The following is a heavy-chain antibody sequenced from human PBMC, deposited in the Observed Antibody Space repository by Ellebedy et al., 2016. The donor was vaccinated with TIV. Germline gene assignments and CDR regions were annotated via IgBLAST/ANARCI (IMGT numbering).Heavy chain of an antibody. J-gene: IGHJ4*02. Sequence: SVKVSXXASGGTFSSYAISWVRQAPGQGLEWMGGIIPIFGTANYAQKFQGRVTITADESTSTAYMELSSLRSEDTAVYYCAGAPSPLGSFYFDYWGQGTLVTVSS. CDR1: GGTFSSYA. CDR3: AGAPSPLGSFYFDY. CDR2: IIPIFGTA. D-gene: IGHD7-27*01. V-gene: IGHV1-69*13.